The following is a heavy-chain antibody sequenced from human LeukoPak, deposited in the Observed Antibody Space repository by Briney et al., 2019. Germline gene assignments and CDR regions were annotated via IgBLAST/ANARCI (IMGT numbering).Heavy chain of an antibody. Sequence: GGSLRLSCAASGFTSSSYAMSWVRQAPGKGLEWVSGVSGSGGSTYYADSVKGRFTISRDNSKNTLNLQMNSLRVDDTAVYYCAKGATGHFDFWGQGTLVTVSS. D-gene: IGHD1-26*01. CDR1: GFTSSSYA. V-gene: IGHV3-23*01. CDR3: AKGATGHFDF. CDR2: VSGSGGST. J-gene: IGHJ4*02.